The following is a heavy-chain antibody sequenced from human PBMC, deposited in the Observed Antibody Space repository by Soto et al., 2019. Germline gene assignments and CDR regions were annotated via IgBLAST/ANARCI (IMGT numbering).Heavy chain of an antibody. CDR3: ARNVPVTALGY. CDR1: GVTVGNNY. J-gene: IGHJ4*02. D-gene: IGHD4-17*01. CDR2: TYSGGDT. V-gene: IGHV3-66*01. Sequence: EVRLVESGGGLVQPGGSLRLSCAASGVTVGNNYMSWVRQAPGKGLEWVSVTYSGGDTRYADSVKGRFTMSRDSTKNTVYLQMDILRPAVTAVYFYARNVPVTALGYWGQGSLVNVSS.